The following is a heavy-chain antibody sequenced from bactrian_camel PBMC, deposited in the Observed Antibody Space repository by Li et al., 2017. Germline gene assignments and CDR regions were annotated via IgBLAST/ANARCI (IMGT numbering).Heavy chain of an antibody. V-gene: IGHV3S44*01. CDR2: IADDMSV. Sequence: VQLVESGGGPVQAGGSLRLACTATGLTFSRFRMTWFRQAPGKQREGVATIADDMSVMYADSVKGRFTVSRDNAENTRYLQMNSLKPDDTATYMCAAGSYGTGLNEAGVKYWVHGTQVTVS. D-gene: IGHD3*01. CDR3: AAGSYGTGLNEAGVKY. J-gene: IGHJ4*01. CDR1: GLTFSRFR.